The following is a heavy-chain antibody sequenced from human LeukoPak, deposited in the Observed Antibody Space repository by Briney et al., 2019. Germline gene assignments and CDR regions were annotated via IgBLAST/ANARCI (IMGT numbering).Heavy chain of an antibody. CDR3: ARVSGRDYSNYADN. V-gene: IGHV4-59*01. CDR1: GGSISSYY. CDR2: IYYSGST. J-gene: IGHJ4*02. Sequence: PSETLSLTCTVSGGSISSYYWSWIRQPPGKGLEWIGYIYYSGSTNYNPSLKSRVTISVDTSKNQFSLKLSSVTAADTAVYYCARVSGRDYSNYADNWGQGTLVTVSS. D-gene: IGHD4-11*01.